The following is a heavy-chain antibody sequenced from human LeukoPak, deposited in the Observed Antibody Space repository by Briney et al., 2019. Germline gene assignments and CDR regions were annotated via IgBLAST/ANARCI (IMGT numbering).Heavy chain of an antibody. CDR3: GRHWSRISLIDY. CDR1: GGSISSGSYS. V-gene: IGHV4-39*01. CDR2: IYYSGST. Sequence: SETLSLTCISGGSISSGSYSWGWIRQPPGKGLEWIGSIYYSGSTYYNPSLKSRVTISVDTSKNQFSLKLSSVTAADTAMYYCGRHWSRISLIDYWGQGTLVTVSS. J-gene: IGHJ4*02. D-gene: IGHD3-3*01.